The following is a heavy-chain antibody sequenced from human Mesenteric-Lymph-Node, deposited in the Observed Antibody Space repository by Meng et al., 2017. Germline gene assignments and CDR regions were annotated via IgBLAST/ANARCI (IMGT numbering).Heavy chain of an antibody. CDR1: GGPFSSYA. Sequence: QVQLGQAGAEVKKPGSSVKASCKASGGPFSSYAISWVRQAPGQGLEWMGGIIPIFGTANYAQKFQGRVTITADKSTSTAYMELRSLRSDDTAVYYCASPWGSGSYYVALGYWGQGTLVTVSS. J-gene: IGHJ4*02. D-gene: IGHD1-26*01. V-gene: IGHV1-69*06. CDR2: IIPIFGTA. CDR3: ASPWGSGSYYVALGY.